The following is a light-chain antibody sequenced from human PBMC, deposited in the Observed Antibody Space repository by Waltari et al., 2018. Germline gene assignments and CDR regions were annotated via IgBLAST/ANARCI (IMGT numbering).Light chain of an antibody. CDR1: QSISGY. V-gene: IGKV1-33*01. CDR2: ATS. Sequence: DIQMTQSPSSLSASVGDSVTITCRASQSISGYLNWYQQKPGKAPRPLIYATSSLQSGVPSRFSGSGSGTDFTFTISSLQPEDIATYYCQQYDNLPLTFGGGTKVEIK. CDR3: QQYDNLPLT. J-gene: IGKJ4*01.